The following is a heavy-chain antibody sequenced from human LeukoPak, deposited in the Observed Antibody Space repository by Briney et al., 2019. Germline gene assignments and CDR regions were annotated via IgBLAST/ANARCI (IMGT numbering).Heavy chain of an antibody. Sequence: GASVKVSCKASGYSFSRYGISWVRQAPGQGLEWMGWISTYNGNTNYAQKFQGRVTMTTDTSTNTAYMELRSLRSDDTAVYYCARDLDYYDSSGSGCFDPCGQGTLVTVSS. V-gene: IGHV1-18*01. CDR1: GYSFSRYG. D-gene: IGHD3-22*01. J-gene: IGHJ5*02. CDR3: ARDLDYYDSSGSGCFDP. CDR2: ISTYNGNT.